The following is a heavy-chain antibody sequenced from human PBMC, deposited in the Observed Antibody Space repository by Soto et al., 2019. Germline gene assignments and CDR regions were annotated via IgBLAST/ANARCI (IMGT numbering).Heavy chain of an antibody. J-gene: IGHJ6*02. CDR1: GYTFTSYP. Sequence: QVQLVQSGAEVKKPGASVKVSCKASGYTFTSYPMHWVRQAPGQRLEWMGWINAGNGDTKYSQKFQGRVTITRDTSASTAYMELSSLRSEDTAVYSCASSYSNYALIDYYYYGMDVWGQGTTVTVSS. D-gene: IGHD4-4*01. V-gene: IGHV1-3*01. CDR3: ASSYSNYALIDYYYYGMDV. CDR2: INAGNGDT.